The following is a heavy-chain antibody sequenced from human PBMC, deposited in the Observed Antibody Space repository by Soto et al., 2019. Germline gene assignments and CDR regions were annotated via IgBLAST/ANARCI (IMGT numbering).Heavy chain of an antibody. D-gene: IGHD5-18*01. CDR2: ISYDGSNK. CDR1: GFTFSSYG. V-gene: IGHV3-30*18. J-gene: IGHJ4*02. Sequence: GGSLRLSCAASGFTFSSYGMHWVRQAPGKGLEWVAVISYDGSNKYYADSVKGRFTISRDNSKNTLYLQMNSLRAEDTAVYYCAKDSSYGPFDYWGQGTLVTVSS. CDR3: AKDSSYGPFDY.